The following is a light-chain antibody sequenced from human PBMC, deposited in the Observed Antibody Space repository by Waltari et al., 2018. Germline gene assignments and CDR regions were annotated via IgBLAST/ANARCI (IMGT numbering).Light chain of an antibody. CDR3: QQRSNWPLT. CDR1: QSVSTF. J-gene: IGKJ4*01. CDR2: DAS. Sequence: EIVLTQSPATLSLSPGERATLSCRASQSVSTFLAWYQQKPGQAPMLLVYDASNRATGLPARFSGSGSGTDFTLTISSLDPEDFAVYFCQQRSNWPLTFGGGTKVEIK. V-gene: IGKV3-11*01.